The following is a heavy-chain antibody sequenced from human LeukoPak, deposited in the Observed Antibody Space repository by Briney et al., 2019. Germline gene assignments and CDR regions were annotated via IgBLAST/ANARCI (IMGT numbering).Heavy chain of an antibody. CDR3: AKDRRSGYYYYYYGMDV. J-gene: IGHJ6*02. D-gene: IGHD3-22*01. CDR1: GFTFSDFY. CDR2: ISNSGSTI. Sequence: GGSLRLSCAASGFTFSDFYMTWIRQAPGKGLEWVSYISNSGSTIYYADSVKGRFTISRDNAKNSLYLQMNSLRAEDTAVYYCAKDRRSGYYYYYYGMDVWGQGTTVTVSS. V-gene: IGHV3-11*04.